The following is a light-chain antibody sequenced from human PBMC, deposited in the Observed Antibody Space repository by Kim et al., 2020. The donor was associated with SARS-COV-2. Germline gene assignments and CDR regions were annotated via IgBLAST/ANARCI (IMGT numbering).Light chain of an antibody. CDR2: GKN. V-gene: IGLV3-19*01. CDR3: NSRDSNDNVV. Sequence: AWGQTVRITCQGDSLRSYYATWYQQNPGQAPILVIYGKNNRPSGIPDRFSGSSSGNTTSLTITGTRAGDEADYYCNSRDSNDNVVFGGGTQLTVL. J-gene: IGLJ2*01. CDR1: SLRSYY.